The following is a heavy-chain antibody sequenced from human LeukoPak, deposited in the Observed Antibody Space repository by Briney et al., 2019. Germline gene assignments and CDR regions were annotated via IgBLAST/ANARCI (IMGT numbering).Heavy chain of an antibody. CDR2: ISYDGSDK. CDR1: IFTFSSSV. V-gene: IGHV3-30*14. J-gene: IGHJ3*02. CDR3: ARASTWVPGKDSSGYYYPYAFDI. Sequence: GGSLRLSCAASIFTFSSSVMHWVRQAPGKGLEWVAAISYDGSDKYYADSVKGRFTTSRDNSKNTLYLQVNNLRGEDTAVYHCARASTWVPGKDSSGYYYPYAFDIWGLGTMVTVSS. D-gene: IGHD3-22*01.